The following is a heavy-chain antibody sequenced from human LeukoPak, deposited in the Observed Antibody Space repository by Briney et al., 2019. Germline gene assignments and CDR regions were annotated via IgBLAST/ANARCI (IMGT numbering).Heavy chain of an antibody. V-gene: IGHV3-15*01. D-gene: IGHD3/OR15-3a*01. CDR3: TAGTGYGDHDY. J-gene: IGHJ4*02. CDR2: IKSKTNDETT. CDR1: GFTFNNAW. Sequence: PGGSLRLSCAASGFTFNNAWMSWVRQAPGKGLEWVGRIKSKTNDETTDYAAPVKGRFTISRDDSKNTLYLQMNSLKTEDTAVYYCTAGTGYGDHDYWGQGTLVTVSS.